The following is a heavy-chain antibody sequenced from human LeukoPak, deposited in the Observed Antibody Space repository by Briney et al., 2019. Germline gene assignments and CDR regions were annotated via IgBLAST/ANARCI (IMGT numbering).Heavy chain of an antibody. CDR1: GGSISSSNW. J-gene: IGHJ4*02. CDR3: ARGGGYYFDY. CDR2: IYHSGST. D-gene: IGHD3-16*01. V-gene: IGHV4-4*02. Sequence: SETLSLTCAVSGGSISSSNWWNWVRQPPGKGLEWIGEIYHSGSTNYNPSLTSRVTIPVDKSKNQFSLKLSSVTAADSAVYYCARGGGYYFDYWGQGTLVTVSS.